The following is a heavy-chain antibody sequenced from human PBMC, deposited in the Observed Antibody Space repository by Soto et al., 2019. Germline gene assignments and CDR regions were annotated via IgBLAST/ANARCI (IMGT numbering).Heavy chain of an antibody. CDR3: ARQIYDSDTGPNFQYYFDS. V-gene: IGHV5-10-1*01. CDR2: IDPSGSQT. J-gene: IGHJ4*02. D-gene: IGHD3-22*01. Sequence: GESLKISCKGSGYSFAGYWITWVRQKPGKGLEWMGRIDPSGSQTYYSPSFRGHVTISVTKSITTVFLQWSSLRASDTAMYYCARQIYDSDTGPNFQYYFDSWGQGTPVTVPQ. CDR1: GYSFAGYW.